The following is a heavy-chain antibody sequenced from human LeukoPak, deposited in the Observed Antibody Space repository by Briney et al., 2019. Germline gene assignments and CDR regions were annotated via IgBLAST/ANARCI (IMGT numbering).Heavy chain of an antibody. J-gene: IGHJ4*02. D-gene: IGHD3-16*01. Sequence: SETLSLTCTVSGGSINTYFWSWIRQPPGKGLEWIGYIYYSGSATYNPSLKSRVTISVDTSKNQFSLKLSSVTAADTGLYYCARGLNSGSYAPSNYWGQGTLVTVSS. V-gene: IGHV4-59*01. CDR1: GGSINTYF. CDR2: IYYSGSA. CDR3: ARGLNSGSYAPSNY.